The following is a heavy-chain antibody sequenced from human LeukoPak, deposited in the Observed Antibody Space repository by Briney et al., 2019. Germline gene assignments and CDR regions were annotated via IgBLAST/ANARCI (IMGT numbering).Heavy chain of an antibody. CDR2: IYHSGST. Sequence: SETLSLTCTVSGYSISSGYYWGWIRQPPGKGLEWIGSIYHSGSTYYNPSLKSRVTISVDTSKNQFSLKLSSVTAADTAVYYCARDEEYYDILTGYGWNYLDYWGQGTLVTVSS. CDR3: ARDEEYYDILTGYGWNYLDY. D-gene: IGHD3-9*01. J-gene: IGHJ4*02. CDR1: GYSISSGYY. V-gene: IGHV4-38-2*02.